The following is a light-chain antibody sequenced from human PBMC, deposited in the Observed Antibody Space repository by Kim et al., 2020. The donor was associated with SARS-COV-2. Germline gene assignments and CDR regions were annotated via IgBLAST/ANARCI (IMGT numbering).Light chain of an antibody. V-gene: IGKV1-39*01. CDR3: QQSYNTPPIT. J-gene: IGKJ5*01. CDR1: QRISTY. Sequence: SVGDRVTITCRASQRISTYLNWYQQKPGKAPNLLIYAASSLKSGVPSRFSGSGSGTDFTLTISSLQPEDFATYYCQQSYNTPPITFGQGTRLEIK. CDR2: AAS.